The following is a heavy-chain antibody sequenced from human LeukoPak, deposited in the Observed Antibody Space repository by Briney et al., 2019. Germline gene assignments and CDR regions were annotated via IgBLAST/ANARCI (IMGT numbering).Heavy chain of an antibody. V-gene: IGHV3-20*04. CDR1: GFTFDDYG. Sequence: PGGSLRLSCVASGFTFDDYGMSWVRQAPGKGLEWVSGINWNGGSTGYADSVKGRFTISRDNAKNSLYLQMNSLRAEDTALYYCARGHCSGGSCSFDYWGQGTLVTVSS. J-gene: IGHJ4*02. D-gene: IGHD2-15*01. CDR2: INWNGGST. CDR3: ARGHCSGGSCSFDY.